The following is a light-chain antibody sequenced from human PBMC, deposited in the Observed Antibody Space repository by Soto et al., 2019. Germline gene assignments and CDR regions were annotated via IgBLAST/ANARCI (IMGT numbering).Light chain of an antibody. CDR2: LNSDGSH. CDR3: QTWGTAVV. CDR1: SGHSSYA. V-gene: IGLV4-69*01. Sequence: QPVLTQSPSASASLGASVKLTCTLSSGHSSYAIAWHQQQPEKGPRYLMKLNSDGSHSKGDGIPDRFSGSSSGAERYLSIPRLQSEDEADYYCQTWGTAVVFGGGTKVTVL. J-gene: IGLJ2*01.